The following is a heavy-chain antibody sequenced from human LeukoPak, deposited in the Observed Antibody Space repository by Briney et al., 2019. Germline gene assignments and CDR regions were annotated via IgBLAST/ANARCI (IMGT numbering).Heavy chain of an antibody. CDR2: ISGTGGST. V-gene: IGHV3-23*01. J-gene: IGHJ4*02. D-gene: IGHD2-2*01. Sequence: GGSLRLSCSSSGITFSSYAMHWLRQAPGKGLQWVSAISGTGGSTYYADSVKGRFTISRDNSKNTLYMQMNSLRAEDTAVYYCAKLGHIVVVPAVLDYWGQGTLVTVSS. CDR3: AKLGHIVVVPAVLDY. CDR1: GITFSSYA.